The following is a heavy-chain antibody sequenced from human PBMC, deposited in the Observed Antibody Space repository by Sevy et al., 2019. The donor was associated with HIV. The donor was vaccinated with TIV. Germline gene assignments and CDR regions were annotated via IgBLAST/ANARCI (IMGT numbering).Heavy chain of an antibody. J-gene: IGHJ6*02. CDR3: ARSASYMDV. Sequence: GESLKISCKGSGYIFTNYWITWVRQMPGKGLEWMGNVYPGDADVKYNPAFEGHVTMSVDKTITTAYLQWSNLKASDTAIYYCARSASYMDVWGQGTTVTVSS. CDR2: VYPGDADV. D-gene: IGHD3-16*01. CDR1: GYIFTNYW. V-gene: IGHV5-51*01.